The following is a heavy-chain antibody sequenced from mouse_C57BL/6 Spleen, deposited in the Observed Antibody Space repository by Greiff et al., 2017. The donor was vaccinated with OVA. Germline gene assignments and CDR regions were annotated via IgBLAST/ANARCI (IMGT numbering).Heavy chain of an antibody. V-gene: IGHV2-5*01. CDR1: GFSLTSYG. CDR3: AKMGGYDGDYFDY. Sequence: VQLQQSGPGLVQPSQSLSITCTVSGFSLTSYGVHWVRQSPGKGLEWLGVIWRGGSTDYNAAFMSRLSITKDNSKSQVFFKMNSLQADDTAIYYCAKMGGYDGDYFDYWGQGTTLTVSS. J-gene: IGHJ2*01. D-gene: IGHD2-2*01. CDR2: IWRGGST.